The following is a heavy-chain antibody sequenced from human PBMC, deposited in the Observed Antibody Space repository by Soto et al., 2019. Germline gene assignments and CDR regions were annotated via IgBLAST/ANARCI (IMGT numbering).Heavy chain of an antibody. D-gene: IGHD3-10*01. CDR3: AKDRSFLWFGEPTFFYYYGMDV. Sequence: QVQLVESGGGVVQPGRSLRLSCAASGFTFSSYGMHWVHQAPGKGLEWVAVISYDGSNKYYADSVKGRFTISRDNSKNTLYLQMNSLRAEDTAVYYCAKDRSFLWFGEPTFFYYYGMDVWGQGTTVTVSS. V-gene: IGHV3-30*18. J-gene: IGHJ6*02. CDR2: ISYDGSNK. CDR1: GFTFSSYG.